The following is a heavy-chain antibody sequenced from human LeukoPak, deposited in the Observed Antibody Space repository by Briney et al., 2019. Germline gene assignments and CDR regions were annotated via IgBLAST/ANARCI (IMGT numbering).Heavy chain of an antibody. CDR2: IKQDGSEK. J-gene: IGHJ3*02. CDR1: GFTFSSYW. Sequence: QTGGSLRLSCAASGFTFSSYWMSWVRQAPGKGLERVANIKQDGSEKYYVDSVKGRFTISRDNAKNSLYLQMNSLRAEDTAVYYCARGYSSSWYGDAFDIWGQGTMVTVSS. V-gene: IGHV3-7*01. D-gene: IGHD6-13*01. CDR3: ARGYSSSWYGDAFDI.